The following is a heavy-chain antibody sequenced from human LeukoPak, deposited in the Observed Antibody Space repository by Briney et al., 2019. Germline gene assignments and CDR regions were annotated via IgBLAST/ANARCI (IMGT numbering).Heavy chain of an antibody. CDR1: GFSFSSYN. J-gene: IGHJ4*02. D-gene: IGHD2-15*01. V-gene: IGHV3-48*01. CDR3: AISSSYNYFDY. Sequence: PGGSLRLSCTASGFSFSSYNINWVRQAPGKGLEWASYISRGSTTIYYADSLKGRFTISRDNAKNSLYLEMNSLRAEDTAVYYCAISSSYNYFDYWGQGTLVTVSS. CDR2: ISRGSTTI.